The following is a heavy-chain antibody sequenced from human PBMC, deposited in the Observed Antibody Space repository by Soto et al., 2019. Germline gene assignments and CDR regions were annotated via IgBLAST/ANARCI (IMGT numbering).Heavy chain of an antibody. Sequence: SETLSLTCSVSGGSINSGAYYWGWIRQHPGKGLEWIGYISYTGRTYSNPSLQSRVTIALDMSESQFSLKLPSVTAADKSAYFCSGVSATGTRWIDPWGQGTLVTVSS. J-gene: IGHJ5*02. CDR3: SGVSATGTRWIDP. CDR2: ISYTGRT. V-gene: IGHV4-31*03. CDR1: GGSINSGAYY. D-gene: IGHD6-13*01.